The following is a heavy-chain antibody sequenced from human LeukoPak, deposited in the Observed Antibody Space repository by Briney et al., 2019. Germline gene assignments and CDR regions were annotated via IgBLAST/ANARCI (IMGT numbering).Heavy chain of an antibody. Sequence: SETLSLTCTVSGGSLNGYYWGWIRQPPGKGLECIGYVHSSEGTAHNASLKSRLTISLDTSKNQFSLTLSSVTAADTAVYYCARHVYGEGMVVWGKGTTVTVSS. J-gene: IGHJ6*04. D-gene: IGHD4-17*01. CDR1: GGSLNGYY. CDR3: ARHVYGEGMVV. V-gene: IGHV4-59*08. CDR2: VHSSEGT.